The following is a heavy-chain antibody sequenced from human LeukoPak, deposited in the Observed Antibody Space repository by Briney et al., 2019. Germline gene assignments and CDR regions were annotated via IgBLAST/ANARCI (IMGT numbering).Heavy chain of an antibody. CDR1: GFTFSSYA. D-gene: IGHD1-1*01. CDR3: ARDSSFVGLPGNGFEY. J-gene: IGHJ4*02. V-gene: IGHV3-30-3*01. Sequence: GSLRLSCAASGFTFSSYAMHWVRQAPGKGLEWVAVISYDGSNKYYADSVKGRFTISRDNAKNSLYLQMNSLRAEDTAVYYCARDSSFVGLPGNGFEYWGQGTVVTVSS. CDR2: ISYDGSNK.